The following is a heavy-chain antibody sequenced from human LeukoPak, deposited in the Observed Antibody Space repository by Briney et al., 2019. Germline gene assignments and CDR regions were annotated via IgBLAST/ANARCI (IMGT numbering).Heavy chain of an antibody. V-gene: IGHV3-7*05. CDR2: INRDGSEK. J-gene: IGHJ4*02. Sequence: AGGSLRLSCATSGLTFGSRYMSWVRQAPGKGPEWVANINRDGSEKSYVASVKGRFTISRDNAKNSLYLQMNSLRAEDTALYYCTRDSQGSGTYSVDFWGQGTLVTVSS. CDR1: GLTFGSRY. D-gene: IGHD3-10*01. CDR3: TRDSQGSGTYSVDF.